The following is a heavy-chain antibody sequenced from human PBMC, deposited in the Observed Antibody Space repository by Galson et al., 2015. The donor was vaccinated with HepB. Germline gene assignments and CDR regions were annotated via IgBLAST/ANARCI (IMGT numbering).Heavy chain of an antibody. CDR2: ISSSSDYT. CDR3: ARGGGYSYGGNFDY. Sequence: SLRLSCAASGFTFSSYAMSWVRQAPGKGLEWVSSISSSSDYTNYADSVKGRFTISRDNSKNSLYLQMNSLRAEDTAVYYCARGGGYSYGGNFDYWGQGALVTVSS. V-gene: IGHV3-21*01. D-gene: IGHD5-18*01. J-gene: IGHJ4*02. CDR1: GFTFSSYA.